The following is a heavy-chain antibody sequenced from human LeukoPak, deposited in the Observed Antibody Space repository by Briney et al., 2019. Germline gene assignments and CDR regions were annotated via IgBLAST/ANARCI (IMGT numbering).Heavy chain of an antibody. J-gene: IGHJ4*02. V-gene: IGHV3-48*01. Sequence: GRTLRLSCAVSGFTFSSYSMNCVRQAPGKGLEWVLYISSRSSTISYADSVKGRFTISRDNAKKSLYLKMNNLRAGDTAVYYCAKGFWSTSNYWGQGTLVTVSS. D-gene: IGHD3-3*01. CDR3: AKGFWSTSNY. CDR1: GFTFSSYS. CDR2: ISSRSSTI.